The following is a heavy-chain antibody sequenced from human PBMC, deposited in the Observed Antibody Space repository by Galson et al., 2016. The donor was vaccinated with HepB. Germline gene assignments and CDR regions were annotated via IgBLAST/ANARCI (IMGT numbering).Heavy chain of an antibody. D-gene: IGHD4-23*01. J-gene: IGHJ4*02. CDR1: GYGFSGYY. CDR3: AGDGATVGTSPDY. CDR2: IFPRSGAT. V-gene: IGHV1-2*02. Sequence: SVKVSCKASGYGFSGYYMNWVRQAPGQGLEWKGCIFPRSGATNYEQKFQGRVTMTADTSVSTVYMELSSLRYDDTAVYYCAGDGATVGTSPDYWGQGTLVTVSS.